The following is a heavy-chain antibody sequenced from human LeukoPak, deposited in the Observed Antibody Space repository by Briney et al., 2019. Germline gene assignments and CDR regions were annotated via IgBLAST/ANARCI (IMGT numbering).Heavy chain of an antibody. J-gene: IGHJ3*02. D-gene: IGHD3-22*01. Sequence: PSETLSLTCAVYGGSFRGYYWSWIRQLPGKGLEWIGEINHSGSTNYNPSLKSRVTISVDTSKNQFSLKLSSVTAADTAVYYCASTVITENDAFDIWGQGTMVTVSS. CDR2: INHSGST. CDR1: GGSFRGYY. V-gene: IGHV4-34*01. CDR3: ASTVITENDAFDI.